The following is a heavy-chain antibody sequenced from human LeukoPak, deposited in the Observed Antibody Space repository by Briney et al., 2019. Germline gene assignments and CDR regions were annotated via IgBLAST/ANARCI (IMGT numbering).Heavy chain of an antibody. D-gene: IGHD3-22*01. CDR1: GGSISSSNW. J-gene: IGHJ5*02. V-gene: IGHV4-4*02. CDR2: IYHSGST. CDR3: ARELSITMIERAFDP. Sequence: SETLSLTCTVSGGSISSSNWWSWVRQPPGKGLEWIGEIYHSGSTNYNPSLKSRVTILVDKSKNQFSLKLSSVTAADTAVYYCARELSITMIERAFDPWGQGTLVTVSS.